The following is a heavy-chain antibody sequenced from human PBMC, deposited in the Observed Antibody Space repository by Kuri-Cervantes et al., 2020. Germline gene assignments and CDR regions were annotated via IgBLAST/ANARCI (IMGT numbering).Heavy chain of an antibody. CDR1: GGSISSGGYY. CDR2: IYYSGST. Sequence: SETLSLTCTVSGGSISSGGYYWSWIRQHPGKGLEWIGYIYYSGSTYYNPSLKSRVTISVDTSKNQFSLKLSSVTAADTAVYYCASYSSRLPYNWFDPWGQGTLVTVSS. CDR3: ASYSSRLPYNWFDP. D-gene: IGHD2-21*01. J-gene: IGHJ5*02. V-gene: IGHV4-31*03.